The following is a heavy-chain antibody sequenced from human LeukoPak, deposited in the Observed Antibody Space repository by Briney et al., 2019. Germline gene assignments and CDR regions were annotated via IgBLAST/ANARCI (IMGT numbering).Heavy chain of an antibody. CDR2: ISADNGNT. D-gene: IGHD4-17*01. V-gene: IGHV1-18*01. CDR3: ARVFEGGDYGVDYYGMDA. Sequence: GASLKVSCKASGYTFTSYGISWVRQAPGQGLEWMGWISADNGNTNYAQKLEGRVTMTTDTSTSTAYMELRSLRSDDTAVYYCARVFEGGDYGVDYYGMDAWGQGTTVTVSS. J-gene: IGHJ6*02. CDR1: GYTFTSYG.